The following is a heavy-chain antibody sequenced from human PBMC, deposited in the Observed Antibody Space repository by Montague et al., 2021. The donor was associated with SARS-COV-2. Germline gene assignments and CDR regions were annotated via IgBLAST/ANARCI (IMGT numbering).Heavy chain of an antibody. V-gene: IGHV3-21*01. Sequence: SLRLSCAASGFTFSSYSMNWVRQAPGKGLEWVSSISSSGSYIYYADSVKGRFTISRDNAKNSLYLQMNSLRTEDTAVYYCARDDYVWVSYRYSQDNWFDPWGQGTLVTVSS. CDR3: ARDDYVWVSYRYSQDNWFDP. J-gene: IGHJ5*02. CDR1: GFTFSSYS. CDR2: ISSSGSYI. D-gene: IGHD3-16*02.